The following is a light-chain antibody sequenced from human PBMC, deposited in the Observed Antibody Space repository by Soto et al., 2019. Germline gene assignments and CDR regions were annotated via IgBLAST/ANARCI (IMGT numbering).Light chain of an antibody. CDR2: DVN. J-gene: IGLJ2*01. V-gene: IGLV2-14*03. CDR3: ASFTRSGTVV. CDR1: SSDVGGYNY. Sequence: QSALTQPASVSGSPGQSITISCAGTSSDVGGYNYVSWYQQHPGKVPRLIISDVNKRPSGVSDRFSGSQSGNTASLTISGLQAEDGADYYCASFTRSGTVVFGGATKLTVL.